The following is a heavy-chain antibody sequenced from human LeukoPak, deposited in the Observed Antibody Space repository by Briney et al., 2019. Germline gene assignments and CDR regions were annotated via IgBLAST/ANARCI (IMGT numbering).Heavy chain of an antibody. CDR3: ARGGEGTVTTDY. CDR1: GYTFTSYA. J-gene: IGHJ4*02. CDR2: INAGNGNT. D-gene: IGHD4-17*01. Sequence: ASVKVSCKASGYTFTSYAMHWVRQAPGQRLEWMGWINAGNGNTKYSQKFQGRVTMTRNTSISTAYMELSSLRSEDTAVYYCARGGEGTVTTDYWGQGTLVTVSS. V-gene: IGHV1-3*01.